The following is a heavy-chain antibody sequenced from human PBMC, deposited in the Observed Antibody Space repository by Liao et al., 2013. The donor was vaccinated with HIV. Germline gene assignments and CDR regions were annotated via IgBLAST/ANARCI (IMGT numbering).Heavy chain of an antibody. CDR3: ATPRAAAGGGYFQH. Sequence: QVQLQESGPGLVKPSETLTLTCTVSGASINSYYWSWIRQPAGKGLEWIGRVYTSGSIYNPSLKRRVAMSVDTSKSQFSLKVTSVTATDTAIYYCATPRAAAGGGYFQHWGQGTLVTVSS. J-gene: IGHJ1*01. V-gene: IGHV4-4*07. CDR2: VYTSGS. CDR1: GASINSYY. D-gene: IGHD6-13*01.